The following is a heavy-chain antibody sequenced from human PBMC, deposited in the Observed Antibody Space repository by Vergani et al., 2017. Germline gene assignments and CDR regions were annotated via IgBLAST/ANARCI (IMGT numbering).Heavy chain of an antibody. D-gene: IGHD1-14*01. CDR3: ARDQHGRDPAYYYYYGMDV. CDR1: GFTFDDYA. J-gene: IGHJ6*02. V-gene: IGHV3-9*01. Sequence: EVQLVESGGGLVQPGRSLRLSCAASGFTFDDYAMHWVRQAPGKGLEWVSGISWNSGSIGYADSVKGRFTISRDNSKNTLYLQMNSLRAEDTAVYYCARDQHGRDPAYYYYYGMDVWGQGTTVTVSS. CDR2: ISWNSGSI.